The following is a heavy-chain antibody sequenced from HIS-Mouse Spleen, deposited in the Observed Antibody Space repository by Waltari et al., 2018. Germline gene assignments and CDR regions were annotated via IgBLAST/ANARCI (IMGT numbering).Heavy chain of an antibody. CDR1: GGSISSSSYY. Sequence: QLQLQESGPGLVKPSETLSLTCTVSGGSISSSSYYWGWIRQPPGKGLEWIGSIYYSGSTYSNPSPKSRVTISVDTSKTQFSLKLGSVTAADTAVYYCAREIPYSSSWYDWYFDLWGRGTLVTVSS. J-gene: IGHJ2*01. D-gene: IGHD6-13*01. CDR2: IYYSGST. CDR3: AREIPYSSSWYDWYFDL. V-gene: IGHV4-39*07.